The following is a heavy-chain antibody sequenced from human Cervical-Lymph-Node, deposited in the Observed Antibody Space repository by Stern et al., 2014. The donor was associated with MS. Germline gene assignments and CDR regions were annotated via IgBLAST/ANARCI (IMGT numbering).Heavy chain of an antibody. Sequence: VQLLESGPGLVKASETLSLTCTVSGGSITGYYWCWIRQPPGKGLEWIGHIYYFGSTSYNPSLRSRVSTSVDTSKNQFSLTLFPMTAADTAVYYCARGDRGAFDIWGQGTLVTVSS. V-gene: IGHV4-59*08. CDR2: IYYFGST. CDR3: ARGDRGAFDI. J-gene: IGHJ3*02. D-gene: IGHD2-15*01. CDR1: GGSITGYY.